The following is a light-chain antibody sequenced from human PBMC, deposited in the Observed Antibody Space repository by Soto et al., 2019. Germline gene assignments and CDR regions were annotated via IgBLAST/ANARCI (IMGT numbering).Light chain of an antibody. CDR3: AAWDDSPRV. CDR2: RNN. CDR1: SSNIGSNY. V-gene: IGLV1-47*01. Sequence: QSVLTQPPSASGTPGQRVTISCSGSSSNIGSNYVYWYQQLPGTAPKLLIYRNNQRPSGVPGRFSGSKSSTSASLAISGLRSEDEADYYCAAWDDSPRVFGGGTKLTVL. J-gene: IGLJ2*01.